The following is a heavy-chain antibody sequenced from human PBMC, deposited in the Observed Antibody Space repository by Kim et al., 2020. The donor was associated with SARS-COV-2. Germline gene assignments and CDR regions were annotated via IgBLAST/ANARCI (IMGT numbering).Heavy chain of an antibody. V-gene: IGHV5-51*01. Sequence: SYSPSFQGQVTISADKSISTAYLQWSSLKASDTAMYYCARGLRRDGYNPWGQGTLVTVSS. CDR3: ARGLRRDGYNP. J-gene: IGHJ5*02. D-gene: IGHD5-12*01.